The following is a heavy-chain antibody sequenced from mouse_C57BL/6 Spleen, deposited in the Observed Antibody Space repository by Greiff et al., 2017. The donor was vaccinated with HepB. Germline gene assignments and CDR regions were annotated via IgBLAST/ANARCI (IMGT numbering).Heavy chain of an antibody. Sequence: SFYSFPNYFIYFLNHIPLHFLYFILLINPVSGGTNYNEKFKGKATLTADKSSSTAYMQLSSLTSEDSAVYFCARGDYDGDYYAMDYWGQGTSVTVSS. V-gene: IGHV1-54*01. D-gene: IGHD2-4*01. CDR1: FYSFPNYF. CDR2: INPVSGGT. J-gene: IGHJ4*01. CDR3: ARGDYDGDYYAMDY.